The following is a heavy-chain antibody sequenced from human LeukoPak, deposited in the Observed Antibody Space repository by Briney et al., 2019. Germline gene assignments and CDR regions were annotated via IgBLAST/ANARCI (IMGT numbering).Heavy chain of an antibody. CDR1: GFTFSGYS. J-gene: IGHJ6*02. CDR3: ARASFTAVAGRHYYYGMDV. D-gene: IGHD6-19*01. Sequence: AGGSLRLSCAASGFTFSGYSMNWVRQAPGKGLEWVSSISSSSSYIYYADSVKGRFTISRDNAKNSLYLQMNSLRAEDTAVYHCARASFTAVAGRHYYYGMDVWGQGTTVTVSS. CDR2: ISSSSSYI. V-gene: IGHV3-21*01.